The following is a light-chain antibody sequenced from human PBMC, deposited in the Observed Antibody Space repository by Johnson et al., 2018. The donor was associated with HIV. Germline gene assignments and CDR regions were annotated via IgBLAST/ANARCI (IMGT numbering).Light chain of an antibody. CDR2: DND. J-gene: IGLJ1*01. CDR1: SSNIENTY. V-gene: IGLV1-51*02. Sequence: QSVLTQPPSVSAASGPKVDISCSGGSSNIENTYVSWYQHLPQRAPKLPIHDNDRRPSGVPDRFSGSQSASSATLGITGLPPGDEADYYCGTWDSSLSASYVFGTGTKVTVL. CDR3: GTWDSSLSASYV.